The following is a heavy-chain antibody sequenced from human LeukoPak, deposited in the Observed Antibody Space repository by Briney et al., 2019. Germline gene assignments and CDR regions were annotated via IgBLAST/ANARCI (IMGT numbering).Heavy chain of an antibody. D-gene: IGHD5-18*01. J-gene: IGHJ3*02. V-gene: IGHV3-64*01. CDR2: ISSNGGST. CDR3: ARDGYGAFVI. CDR1: GFTFSSYA. Sequence: GGSLRLSCAASGFTFSSYAMHWVRQAPGKGLEYVSAISSNGGSTYYANSVKGRFTISRDNSKNTLYLQMGSLRAEDMAVYYCARDGYGAFVIWGQGTMVTVSS.